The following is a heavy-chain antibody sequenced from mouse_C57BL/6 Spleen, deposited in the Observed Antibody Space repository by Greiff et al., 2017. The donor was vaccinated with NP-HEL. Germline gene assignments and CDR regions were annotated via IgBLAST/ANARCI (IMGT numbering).Heavy chain of an antibody. CDR1: GFTFSSYA. D-gene: IGHD2-3*01. Sequence: EVKLVESGGGLVKPGGSLKLSCAASGFTFSSYAMSWVRQTPEKRLEWVATISDGGSYTYYPDNVKGRFTISRDNAKNNLYLQMSHLKSEDTAMYYCARDRDGYPTDWGQGTLSLSLQ. J-gene: IGHJ3*01. CDR3: ARDRDGYPTD. V-gene: IGHV5-4*01. CDR2: ISDGGSYT.